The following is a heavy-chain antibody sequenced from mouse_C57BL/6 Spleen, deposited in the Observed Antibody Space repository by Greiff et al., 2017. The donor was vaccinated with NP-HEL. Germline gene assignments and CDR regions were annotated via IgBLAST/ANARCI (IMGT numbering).Heavy chain of an antibody. D-gene: IGHD2-4*01. CDR3: ARLDYDYDFDY. CDR1: GYTFTSYW. Sequence: VKLQQPGAELVKPGASVKLSCKASGYTFTSYWMHWVKQRPGQGLEWIGMIHPNSGSTNYNEKFKSKATLTVDKSSSTAYMQLSSLTSEDSAVYYCARLDYDYDFDYWGQGTTLTVSS. V-gene: IGHV1-64*01. CDR2: IHPNSGST. J-gene: IGHJ2*01.